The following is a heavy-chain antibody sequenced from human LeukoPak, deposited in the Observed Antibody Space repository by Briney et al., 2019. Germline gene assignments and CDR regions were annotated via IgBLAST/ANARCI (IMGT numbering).Heavy chain of an antibody. CDR1: EFTFSIYA. CDR3: AKDFGSSWSWFDP. D-gene: IGHD6-13*01. Sequence: GGSLRLSCTASEFTFSIYAMSWVRHAPGKGLEWVSTVRTSGGTTYYADSVKGRFTISRDNSKNTLYLQVNSLRAEDTALYFCAKDFGSSWSWFDPWGQGTLVTVSS. V-gene: IGHV3-23*01. CDR2: VRTSGGTT. J-gene: IGHJ5*02.